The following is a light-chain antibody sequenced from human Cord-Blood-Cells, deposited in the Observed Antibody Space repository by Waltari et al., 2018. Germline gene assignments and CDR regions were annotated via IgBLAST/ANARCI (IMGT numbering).Light chain of an antibody. CDR3: QQYNNWPWT. Sequence: EIVMTQSPATLSVSPGERATLSCRASQSVSSNLAWYQQTPGQAPRLLIYGASTRATGIPASFSCSGSGTEFTLTISSLQSEDFAVYYCQQYNNWPWTFGQGTKVEIK. V-gene: IGKV3-15*01. CDR2: GAS. J-gene: IGKJ1*01. CDR1: QSVSSN.